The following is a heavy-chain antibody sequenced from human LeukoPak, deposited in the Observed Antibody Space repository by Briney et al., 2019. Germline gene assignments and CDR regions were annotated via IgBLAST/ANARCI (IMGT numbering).Heavy chain of an antibody. J-gene: IGHJ4*02. D-gene: IGHD3-22*01. CDR1: EYSINSGYY. CDR2: VYHSGDT. V-gene: IGHV4-38-2*02. Sequence: PSETLSLSCTVSEYSINSGYYWGWIRQPPGKELEWIGSVYHSGDTYYNPSLKSRVTISVDTSKNQFSLKLSSVTAADTAVYYCARGGANYYDSTWLAYWGRGTLVTVSS. CDR3: ARGGANYYDSTWLAY.